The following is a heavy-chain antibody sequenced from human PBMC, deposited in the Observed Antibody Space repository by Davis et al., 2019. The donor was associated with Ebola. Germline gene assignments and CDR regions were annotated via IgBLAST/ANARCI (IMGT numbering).Heavy chain of an antibody. CDR1: GGSFSGYY. V-gene: IGHV4-34*01. CDR3: ARGLYYYGSGSYYSDYYYYGMDV. J-gene: IGHJ6*02. Sequence: SETLSLTCAVYGGSFSGYYWSWIRQPPGKGLEWIGEINHSGSTNYNPSLKSRVTIPVDTSKNQFSLKLSPVTAADTAVYYCARGLYYYGSGSYYSDYYYYGMDVWGQGTTVTVSS. CDR2: INHSGST. D-gene: IGHD3-10*01.